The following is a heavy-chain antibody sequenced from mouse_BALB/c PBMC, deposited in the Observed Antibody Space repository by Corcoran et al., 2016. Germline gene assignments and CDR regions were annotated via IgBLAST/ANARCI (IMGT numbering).Heavy chain of an antibody. V-gene: IGHV14-3*02. Sequence: EVQLQQSGAELMKPGASVKLSCTASGFYIKDTYLHWMKQRPEQGLEWIGRNDPANGNTKYDPKFQGKATITANTSSNTAYLQLISLTSEDTAVYYCANWDWYIDVWGAGTTVTVSS. CDR3: ANWDWYIDV. J-gene: IGHJ1*01. CDR2: NDPANGNT. D-gene: IGHD4-1*01. CDR1: GFYIKDTY.